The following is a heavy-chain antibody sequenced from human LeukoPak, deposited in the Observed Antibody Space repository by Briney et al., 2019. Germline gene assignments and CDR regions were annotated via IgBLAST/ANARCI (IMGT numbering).Heavy chain of an antibody. V-gene: IGHV4-38-2*02. D-gene: IGHD3-10*01. J-gene: IGHJ5*02. CDR1: GGSISSYY. CDR2: IYHSGST. CDR3: ARDPITMRPFDP. Sequence: SETLSLTCTVSGGSISSYYWSWIRQPPGKGLEWIGSIYHSGSTYYNPSLKSRVTISVDTSKNQFSLKLSSVTAADTAVYYCARDPITMRPFDPWGQGTLVTVSS.